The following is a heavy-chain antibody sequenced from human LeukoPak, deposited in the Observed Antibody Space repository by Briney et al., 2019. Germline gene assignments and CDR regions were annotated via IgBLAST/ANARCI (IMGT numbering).Heavy chain of an antibody. CDR2: IYSGGST. J-gene: IGHJ6*03. D-gene: IGHD2-15*01. Sequence: PGGSLRLSCAASGFTVSSNYMSWVRQAPGKGLEWVSVIYSGGSTYYADSVKGRFTISRDNSKNTLYLQMNSLRAEDTAVYYCARGGPVDYYYYYYMDVWGKGTTVTISS. CDR3: ARGGPVDYYYYYYMDV. V-gene: IGHV3-53*01. CDR1: GFTVSSNY.